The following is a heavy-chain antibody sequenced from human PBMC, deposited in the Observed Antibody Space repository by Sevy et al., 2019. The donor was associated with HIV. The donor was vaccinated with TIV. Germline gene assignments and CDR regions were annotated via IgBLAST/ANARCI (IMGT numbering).Heavy chain of an antibody. Sequence: GGSLRLSCATSGFTFSSYSMHWVRQAPGTGLEWVATISYDGINKHYADSVKGRFTISRDNFKNSLSLQMNSLRAEDTAVYFCALERLSSDVAEYFQNWGQGTLVTVSS. CDR1: GFTFSSYS. CDR3: ALERLSSDVAEYFQN. V-gene: IGHV3-30-3*01. CDR2: ISYDGINK. J-gene: IGHJ1*01. D-gene: IGHD1-1*01.